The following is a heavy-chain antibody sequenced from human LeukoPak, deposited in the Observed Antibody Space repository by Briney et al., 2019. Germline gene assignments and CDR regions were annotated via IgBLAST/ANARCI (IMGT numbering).Heavy chain of an antibody. CDR2: IRYDGSNK. V-gene: IGHV3-30*02. CDR3: AKDHSYGYPDYFDY. Sequence: GGSLRLSCAASGFAFSSYGMHWVRQAPGKGLEWVAFIRYDGSNKYYADSVKGRFTISRDNSKNTLYLQMNSLRAEDTAVYYCAKDHSYGYPDYFDYWGQGTLVTVSS. D-gene: IGHD5-18*01. J-gene: IGHJ4*02. CDR1: GFAFSSYG.